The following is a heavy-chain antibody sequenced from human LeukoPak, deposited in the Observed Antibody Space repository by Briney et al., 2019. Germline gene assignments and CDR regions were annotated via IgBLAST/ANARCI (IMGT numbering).Heavy chain of an antibody. CDR2: INSDGSST. V-gene: IGHV3-74*01. D-gene: IGHD6-13*01. CDR1: GFTFSSYW. Sequence: PGGSLRLSCAASGFTFSSYWMHWVRKVPGKGLVWVSRINSDGSSTSYADSVKGRFTISRDNAKNTLYLQMNSLRAEDTAVYYCARGSRSWPADYWGQGTLVTVSS. J-gene: IGHJ4*02. CDR3: ARGSRSWPADY.